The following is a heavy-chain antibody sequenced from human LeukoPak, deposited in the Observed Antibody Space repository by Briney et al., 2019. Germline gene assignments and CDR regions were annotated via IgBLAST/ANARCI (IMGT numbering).Heavy chain of an antibody. Sequence: SETLSFTCTVSGGSISSSSYYWGWIRQPPGKGLEWIGSIYYSGSTYYNPSLKSRVTISVDTSKNQFSLKLTSVTAADTAVYYCARLLVGATGGFDYWGQGTLVTVSS. CDR2: IYYSGST. V-gene: IGHV4-39*01. J-gene: IGHJ4*02. CDR3: ARLLVGATGGFDY. CDR1: GGSISSSSYY. D-gene: IGHD1-26*01.